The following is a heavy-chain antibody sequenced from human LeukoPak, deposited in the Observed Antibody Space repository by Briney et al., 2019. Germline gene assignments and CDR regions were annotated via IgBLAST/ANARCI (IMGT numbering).Heavy chain of an antibody. CDR1: GYTFTSYD. J-gene: IGHJ4*02. CDR2: MNPNSGNT. D-gene: IGHD2-21*02. Sequence: ASVKVSCKASGYTFTSYDINWVRQATGQGLEWMGWMNPNSGNTGYAQKFQGRVTMTRNTSMSTAYMELSSLRSEDTAVYYCARGVVVVTAILGANYYFDYWGQGTLVTVSS. V-gene: IGHV1-8*01. CDR3: ARGVVVVTAILGANYYFDY.